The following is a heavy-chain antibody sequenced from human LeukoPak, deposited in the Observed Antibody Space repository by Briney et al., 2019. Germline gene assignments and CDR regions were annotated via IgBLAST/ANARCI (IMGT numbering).Heavy chain of an antibody. J-gene: IGHJ3*02. V-gene: IGHV4-34*01. CDR2: INHSGST. D-gene: IGHD5-18*01. CDR3: ARVRYDAFDI. CDR1: GGSFSGYY. Sequence: PSETLSLTCAVYGGSFSGYYWSWIRQPPGKGLEWIGEINHSGSTNYNPSLKSRVTISVDTSKNQFSLKLSSVTAADTAVYYCARVRYDAFDIWGQGTMVTVSS.